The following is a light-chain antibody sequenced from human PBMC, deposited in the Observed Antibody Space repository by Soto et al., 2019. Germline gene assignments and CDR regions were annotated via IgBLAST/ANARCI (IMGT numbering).Light chain of an antibody. Sequence: QSALTQPPSASGSPGQSVTISCTGTSSDVGAYNYVSWYQQHPGKGPKLMIYEVDKRPSGVPGRFSGSRSGSTASLTVSGLQAEDEADYYCSSNVGGTILIFGGGTKVTVL. CDR1: SSDVGAYNY. CDR3: SSNVGGTILI. V-gene: IGLV2-8*01. J-gene: IGLJ2*01. CDR2: EVD.